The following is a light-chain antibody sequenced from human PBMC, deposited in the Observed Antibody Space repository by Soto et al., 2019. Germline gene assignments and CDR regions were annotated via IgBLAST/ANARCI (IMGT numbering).Light chain of an antibody. CDR1: QSISSW. CDR3: QQYNSYSGT. J-gene: IGKJ1*01. CDR2: DAS. V-gene: IGKV1-5*01. Sequence: DIQMTQSPSTLSASVGDRVTITCRASQSISSWLAWYQQKPGQAPKLLIYDASSLESGVPSRFSRSGSGPEFTLTISSPQPDDFANYYCQQYNSYSGTFGQGTKVEI.